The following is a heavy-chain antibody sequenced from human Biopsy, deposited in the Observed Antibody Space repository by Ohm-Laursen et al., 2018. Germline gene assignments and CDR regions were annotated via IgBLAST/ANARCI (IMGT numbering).Heavy chain of an antibody. Sequence: TQTLTLTRSFSGFSLSARGMCVSWIRQAPGKALEWLARVDLDDYKDYSAYLQTNLSISKDTSNDQVVLTVNNVDPADTATYYCARTPILIVSAGLVYRHRRHLQGMDVWGQGIAVTVS. J-gene: IGHJ6*02. CDR3: ARTPILIVSAGLVYRHRRHLQGMDV. D-gene: IGHD6-13*01. CDR1: GFSLSARGMC. CDR2: VDLDDYK. V-gene: IGHV2-70*11.